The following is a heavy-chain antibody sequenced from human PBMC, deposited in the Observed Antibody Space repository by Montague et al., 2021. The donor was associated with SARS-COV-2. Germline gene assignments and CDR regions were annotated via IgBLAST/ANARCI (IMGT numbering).Heavy chain of an antibody. CDR1: GGSISSNLFY. CDR2: INHSGST. D-gene: IGHD3-10*01. V-gene: IGHV4-39*07. J-gene: IGHJ3*02. Sequence: SETLSLIRTVSGGSISSNLFYWGWIRQLPGKGLEWIGEINHSGSTNYNPSLKSRVTISVDTSKNQFSLKLSSVTAADTAVYYCAIPMVRGFSRAFDIWGQGTMVTVSS. CDR3: AIPMVRGFSRAFDI.